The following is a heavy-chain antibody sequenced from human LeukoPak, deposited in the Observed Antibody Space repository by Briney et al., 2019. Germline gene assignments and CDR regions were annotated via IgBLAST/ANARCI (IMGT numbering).Heavy chain of an antibody. CDR3: AREETGSNWYQDFDY. CDR2: ISSSSSTI. Sequence: GGSLRLSCAASGFTFSSYSMNWVRQAPGKGLEWVSYISSSSSTIYYADSVKGRFTISRDNAKNSLYLQMNSLRAEDTAAYYCAREETGSNWYQDFDYWGQGTLVTVSS. D-gene: IGHD6-13*01. CDR1: GFTFSSYS. V-gene: IGHV3-48*01. J-gene: IGHJ4*02.